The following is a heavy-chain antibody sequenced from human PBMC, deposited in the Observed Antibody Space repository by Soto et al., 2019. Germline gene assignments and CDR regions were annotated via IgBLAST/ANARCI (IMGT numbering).Heavy chain of an antibody. CDR2: IYYSGST. D-gene: IGHD2-2*01. J-gene: IGHJ5*02. CDR3: ARAVVPAAIYNWFDP. V-gene: IGHV4-59*08. CDR1: CGSISSYY. Sequence: SETLSLTCTVSCGSISSYYWSWIRQPPGKGLEWIGYIYYSGSTNYNPSLKSRVTISVDTSKNQFSLKLSSVTAADTAVYYCARAVVPAAIYNWFDPWGQGTLVTVS.